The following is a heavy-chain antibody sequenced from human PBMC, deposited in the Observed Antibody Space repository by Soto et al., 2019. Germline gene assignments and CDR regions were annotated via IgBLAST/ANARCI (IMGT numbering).Heavy chain of an antibody. D-gene: IGHD3-22*01. CDR2: IYPGDSDT. CDR1: GYSFTSYW. J-gene: IGHJ4*02. V-gene: IGHV5-51*01. CDR3: ARPYYDSSGYYLEDY. Sequence: PGESLKISCKGSGYSFTSYWIGWVRQMPGKGLEWMGIIYPGDSDTRYSPSFQGQVTISADKSISTAYLQWSSLKASDTAMYYCARPYYDSSGYYLEDYWGQGTLVTVSS.